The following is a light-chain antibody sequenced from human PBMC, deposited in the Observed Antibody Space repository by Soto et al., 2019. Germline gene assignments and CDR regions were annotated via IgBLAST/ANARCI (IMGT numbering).Light chain of an antibody. Sequence: DIQMTQPPSTLSASVGDRVTITCRASQSITGWLAWFQQKPGKAPKLLISKASSLESGVPSRFSGSGSGTEFTLTISSLQPDDFATYYCQQYNPYSPWTFGQGTKV. CDR2: KAS. J-gene: IGKJ1*01. V-gene: IGKV1-5*03. CDR3: QQYNPYSPWT. CDR1: QSITGW.